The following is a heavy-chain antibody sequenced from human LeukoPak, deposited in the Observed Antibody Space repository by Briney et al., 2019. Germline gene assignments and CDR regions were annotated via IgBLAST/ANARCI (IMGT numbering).Heavy chain of an antibody. Sequence: GGSLRLSCAASGFTFSSYGMHWVRQAPGKGLEWVALIWYDGTNKYYADSVKGRFTISRDNSKNTLYLQMNSLRAEDTAVYYCAGRAGYYFDYWGQGTLVTVSS. CDR2: IWYDGTNK. CDR1: GFTFSSYG. J-gene: IGHJ4*02. V-gene: IGHV3-33*01. CDR3: AGRAGYYFDY.